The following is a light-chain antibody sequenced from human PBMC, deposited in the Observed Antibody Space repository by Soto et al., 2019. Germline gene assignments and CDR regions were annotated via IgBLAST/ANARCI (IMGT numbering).Light chain of an antibody. Sequence: EIVMTQSPATLSVSPGERATLSCRASQSVFSNLAWYQQKPGQAPRLLIYGASTRATGIPARFSGSGSGTEFTLNISSLQSEDFAVYYCQQYNNWRQYTFGQGTKLVSK. J-gene: IGKJ2*01. V-gene: IGKV3-15*01. CDR1: QSVFSN. CDR3: QQYNNWRQYT. CDR2: GAS.